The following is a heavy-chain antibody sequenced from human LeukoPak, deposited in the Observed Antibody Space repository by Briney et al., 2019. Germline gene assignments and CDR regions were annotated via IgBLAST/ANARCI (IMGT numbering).Heavy chain of an antibody. CDR2: MKEDGSDI. J-gene: IGHJ5*02. CDR1: GFTFDDYT. Sequence: GGSLRLSCAASGFTFDDYTMSWARQAPGKGLEGVAKMKEDGSDIHYVDSVRGRFSISRDNAKDSLYLQMNSLRVDDTAVYYCARGGAVAGRFDPWGQGTQVTVSS. CDR3: ARGGAVAGRFDP. V-gene: IGHV3-7*01. D-gene: IGHD6-19*01.